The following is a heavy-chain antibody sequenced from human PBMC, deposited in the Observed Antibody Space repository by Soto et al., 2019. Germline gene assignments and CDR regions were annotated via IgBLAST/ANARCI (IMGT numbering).Heavy chain of an antibody. Sequence: GGSLGLSIASSGFTFSSYDVYWVRPAPGKGLEGVASIGTADDTYYPGSVEGRFTISRDNTKNSFYLQLNSLRLGDTAVYYCTRVALSDYTMDVWGQGTTVTVSS. V-gene: IGHV3-13*01. CDR3: TRVALSDYTMDV. CDR2: IGTADDT. D-gene: IGHD5-12*01. CDR1: GFTFSSYD. J-gene: IGHJ6*02.